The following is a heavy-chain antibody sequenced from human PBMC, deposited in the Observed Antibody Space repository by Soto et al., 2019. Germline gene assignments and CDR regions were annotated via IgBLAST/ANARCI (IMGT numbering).Heavy chain of an antibody. V-gene: IGHV1-18*01. D-gene: IGHD1-1*01. CDR2: ISAHNGKT. Sequence: QVHLGQSGAEVKKPGASVKVSCKGSGYTFTSYGITWVRQSPGHGLEWMGCISAHNGKTNYAQKLQGRVTVTRDTSTSTAYIELSSLRSDDTAVYDCARGRYGDYWGQGALVTVSS. CDR1: GYTFTSYG. J-gene: IGHJ4*02. CDR3: ARGRYGDY.